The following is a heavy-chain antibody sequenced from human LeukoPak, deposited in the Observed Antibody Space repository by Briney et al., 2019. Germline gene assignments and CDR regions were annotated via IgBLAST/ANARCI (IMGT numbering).Heavy chain of an antibody. J-gene: IGHJ4*02. V-gene: IGHV3-23*01. CDR2: ISGSGGST. CDR1: GFTFSSYG. CDR3: AKGRYYDIVTGYLDY. Sequence: GGSLRLSCAASGFTFSSYGMSWVRQAPGKGLEWVSAISGSGGSTYYADSVKGRFTISRDNSKNTLYLQMNSLRAEDMALYYCAKGRYYDIVTGYLDYWGLGTLVTVSS. D-gene: IGHD3-9*01.